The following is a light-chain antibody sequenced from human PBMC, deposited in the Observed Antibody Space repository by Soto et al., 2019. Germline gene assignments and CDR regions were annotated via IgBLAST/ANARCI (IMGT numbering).Light chain of an antibody. V-gene: IGKV1-5*03. Sequence: DVQMAQSPSPLSASVWEKGTLPCRSSQSISSYSNWYQQKPGKAPKLLIYKASSLESGVPSRFSGSGSGTEFTLTISSLEPEDFAVYYCQQRSNWPLITFGQGTRLEIK. CDR3: QQRSNWPLIT. CDR1: QSISSY. J-gene: IGKJ5*01. CDR2: KAS.